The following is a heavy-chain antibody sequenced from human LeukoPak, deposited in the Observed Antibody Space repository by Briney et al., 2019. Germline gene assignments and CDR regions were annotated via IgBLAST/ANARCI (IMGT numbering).Heavy chain of an antibody. J-gene: IGHJ3*02. CDR3: VRVVGGSGYEAFDI. D-gene: IGHD3-22*01. V-gene: IGHV7-4-1*02. CDR2: INTNTGNP. Sequence: ASVKVSCKASGYTFTSYAMNWVRQAPGQGLEWMGWINTNTGNPTYAQGFTGRFVFSLDTSVSTTYLQISSLKAEDTAVYYCVRVVGGSGYEAFDIWGQGTMVTVSS. CDR1: GYTFTSYA.